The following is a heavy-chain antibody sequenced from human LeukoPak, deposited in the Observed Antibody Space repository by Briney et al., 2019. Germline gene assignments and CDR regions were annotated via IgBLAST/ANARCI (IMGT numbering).Heavy chain of an antibody. J-gene: IGHJ4*02. CDR1: GGTFSSYA. Sequence: GSSVKVSCKASGGTFSSYAIGWVRQAPGQGLEWMGGIIPIFGTANYAQKFQGRVTITADESTSTAYMELSSLRSEDTAVYYCARDTAPEGWNYGRYWGQGTLVTVSS. D-gene: IGHD1-7*01. CDR3: ARDTAPEGWNYGRY. CDR2: IIPIFGTA. V-gene: IGHV1-69*01.